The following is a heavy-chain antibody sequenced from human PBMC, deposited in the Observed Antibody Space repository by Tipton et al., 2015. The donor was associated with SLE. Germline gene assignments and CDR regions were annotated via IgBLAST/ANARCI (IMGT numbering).Heavy chain of an antibody. J-gene: IGHJ4*02. Sequence: SLRLSCAASGFTFSTYSMNWVRQAPGKGLEWVSSISSSSGYIYYADSVKGRFTISRDNAKNSLYLQMNSLRAEDTAVYYCARGAAYSSSSGDYWGQGTLVTVSS. CDR3: ARGAAYSSSSGDY. CDR1: GFTFSTYS. V-gene: IGHV3-21*01. CDR2: ISSSSGYI. D-gene: IGHD6-6*01.